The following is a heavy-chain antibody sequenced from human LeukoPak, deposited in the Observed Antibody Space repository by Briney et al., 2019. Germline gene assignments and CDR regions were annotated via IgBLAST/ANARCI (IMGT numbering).Heavy chain of an antibody. CDR1: GFTFSSYA. Sequence: GGSLRLSCAASGFTFSSYAMSWVRQAPGKGLEWVSAISGSGGSTYYADSVKGRFTISRDNSKNTLYLQMNSLRAEDTAVYYCAKDNAGEYSSSWSFFDYWGQGTLVTVSS. CDR3: AKDNAGEYSSSWSFFDY. J-gene: IGHJ4*02. D-gene: IGHD6-13*01. V-gene: IGHV3-23*01. CDR2: ISGSGGST.